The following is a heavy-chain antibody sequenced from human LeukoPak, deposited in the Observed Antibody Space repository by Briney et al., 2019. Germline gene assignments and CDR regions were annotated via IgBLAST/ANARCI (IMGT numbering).Heavy chain of an antibody. D-gene: IGHD3-3*01. V-gene: IGHV1-18*01. J-gene: IGHJ5*02. CDR3: ARITYDFWSGYYMPDDP. Sequence: ASVKVSCKASGYTFTSYGISWVRQAPGQGLEWMGWISIYNGNTDYAQKLRGRVTMTTDTSTSTAYLERRGPRSDDAAVYYCARITYDFWSGYYMPDDPWGQGTLVTVSS. CDR1: GYTFTSYG. CDR2: ISIYNGNT.